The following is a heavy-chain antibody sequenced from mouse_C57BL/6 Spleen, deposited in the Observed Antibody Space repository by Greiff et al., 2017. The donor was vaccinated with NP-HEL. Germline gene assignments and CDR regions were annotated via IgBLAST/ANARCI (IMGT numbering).Heavy chain of an antibody. J-gene: IGHJ3*01. V-gene: IGHV14-2*01. D-gene: IGHD2-5*01. Sequence: EVQLQQSGAELVKPGASVKLSCTASGFNIKDYYMHWVKQRTEQGLEWIGRIDPEDGETKYAPKFQRKATITADTSSNTAYLQLRSLTSEDTAVYYCATTAYYSNIFADWVQGTRVTVS. CDR1: GFNIKDYY. CDR3: ATTAYYSNIFAD. CDR2: IDPEDGET.